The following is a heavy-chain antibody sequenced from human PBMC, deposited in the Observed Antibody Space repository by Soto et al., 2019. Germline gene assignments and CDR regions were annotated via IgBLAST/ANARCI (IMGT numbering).Heavy chain of an antibody. J-gene: IGHJ4*02. CDR1: GAAFEGRY. CDR2: INPSAGGT. CDR3: ARCGGGSPSCYIDY. Sequence: GASVEVSCEASGAAFEGRYFHWVRQDPGQGLEWMGIINPSAGGTNYARKFEGRVTMTRDTSTSTVYMELSSLRSEDTAVYYCARCGGGSPSCYIDYWGQGTLVTVSS. V-gene: IGHV1-46*02. D-gene: IGHD2-2*02.